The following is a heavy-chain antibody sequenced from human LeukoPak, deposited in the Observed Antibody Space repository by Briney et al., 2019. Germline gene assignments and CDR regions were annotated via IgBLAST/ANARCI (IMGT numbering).Heavy chain of an antibody. Sequence: NPSETLSLTCTVSGGSISIHYWSWIRQPAGKGLEWIGRIYASGSPNYNPSLKSRVTMSLDTSTNQFSLKLSSVTAADTAVYYCARDSGGGTIFGNYYYGMDVWGQGTTVTVSS. CDR1: GGSISIHY. CDR2: IYASGSP. V-gene: IGHV4-4*07. CDR3: ARDSGGGTIFGNYYYGMDV. D-gene: IGHD3-3*01. J-gene: IGHJ6*02.